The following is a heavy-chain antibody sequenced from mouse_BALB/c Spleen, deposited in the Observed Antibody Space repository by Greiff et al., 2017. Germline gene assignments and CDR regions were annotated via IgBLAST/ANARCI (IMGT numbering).Heavy chain of an antibody. Sequence: EVKLVESGPGLVKPSQSLSLTCTVTGYSIPSDYAWNWIRQFPGNKLEWMGYISYSGSTSYNPSLKSRISITRDTSKNQFFLQLNSVTTEDTATYYCAREDDYDSYAMDYWGQGTSVTVSS. V-gene: IGHV3-2*02. J-gene: IGHJ4*01. CDR2: ISYSGST. CDR3: AREDDYDSYAMDY. CDR1: GYSIPSDYA. D-gene: IGHD2-4*01.